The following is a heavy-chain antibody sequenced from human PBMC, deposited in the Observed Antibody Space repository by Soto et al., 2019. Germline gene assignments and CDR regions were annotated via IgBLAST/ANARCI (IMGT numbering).Heavy chain of an antibody. CDR3: ARDLLPYGDYPSAFDI. CDR1: GYIFSSYA. D-gene: IGHD4-17*01. Sequence: GASVKVSCKASGYIFSSYAIRWVRQAPGQRLEWMGWINAGYGNTKYSQKFQGRVTITRDTSASTAYMEVSSLRSEDTAVYYCARDLLPYGDYPSAFDIWGQGTMVTVSS. V-gene: IGHV1-3*01. CDR2: INAGYGNT. J-gene: IGHJ3*02.